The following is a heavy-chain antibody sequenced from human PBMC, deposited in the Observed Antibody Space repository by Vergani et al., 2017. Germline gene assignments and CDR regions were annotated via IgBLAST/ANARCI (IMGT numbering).Heavy chain of an antibody. V-gene: IGHV4-59*01. CDR3: ARRSQSRYETYYYYGMDV. Sequence: QVQLQESAPGLVKPSETLSLTCTVSGGSISSYYWSWIRQPPGKGLEWIGYIYYSGSTNYNPSLKSRVTISVDTSKNQFSLKLSSVTAADTAVYYCARRSQSRYETYYYYGMDVWGQGTTVTVSS. CDR1: GGSISSYY. CDR2: IYYSGST. J-gene: IGHJ6*02. D-gene: IGHD5-12*01.